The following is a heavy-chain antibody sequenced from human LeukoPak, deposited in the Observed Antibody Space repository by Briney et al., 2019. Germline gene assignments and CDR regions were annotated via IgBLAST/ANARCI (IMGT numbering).Heavy chain of an antibody. V-gene: IGHV3-23*01. CDR3: AKDVAVLLWFGELPTSPFDY. CDR2: ISGSGGST. CDR1: GFTFSSYA. D-gene: IGHD3-10*01. J-gene: IGHJ4*02. Sequence: PGGSLRLSCAASGFTFSSYAMSWVRQAPGKGLEWVSAISGSGGSTYYADSVKGRFTISRDNSKNTLYLQMNSLRAEDTAVYYCAKDVAVLLWFGELPTSPFDYWGQGTLVTVSS.